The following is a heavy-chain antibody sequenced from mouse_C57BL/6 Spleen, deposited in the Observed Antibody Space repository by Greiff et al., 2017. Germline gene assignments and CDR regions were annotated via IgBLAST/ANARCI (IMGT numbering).Heavy chain of an antibody. J-gene: IGHJ3*01. CDR2: ISSGSSTI. Sequence: EVQGVESGGGLVKPGGSLKLSCAASGFTFSDYGMHWVRQAPEKGLEWVAYISSGSSTIYYADTVKGRFTISRDNAKNTLFLQMTRLRSEDTAMYDCARPPYSSYGGAWFAYWGQGTLVTVSA. V-gene: IGHV5-17*01. CDR3: ARPPYSSYGGAWFAY. CDR1: GFTFSDYG. D-gene: IGHD1-1*01.